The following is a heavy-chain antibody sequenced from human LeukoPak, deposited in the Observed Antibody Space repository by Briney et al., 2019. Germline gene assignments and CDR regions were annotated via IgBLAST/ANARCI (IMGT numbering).Heavy chain of an antibody. D-gene: IGHD6-13*01. Sequence: GRSLRLSCAASGFTFSSYGMHWVRQAPGKGLEWVAVISYDGSNKYYADSVKGRFTISRDNSKNTLYLQMNSLRAEDTAVYYCARDQSSSWYVAWFDPWGQGTLVTVSS. CDR2: ISYDGSNK. CDR1: GFTFSSYG. V-gene: IGHV3-30*03. CDR3: ARDQSSSWYVAWFDP. J-gene: IGHJ5*02.